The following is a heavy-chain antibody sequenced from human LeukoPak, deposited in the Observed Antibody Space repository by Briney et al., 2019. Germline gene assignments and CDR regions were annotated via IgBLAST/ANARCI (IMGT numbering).Heavy chain of an antibody. J-gene: IGHJ1*01. V-gene: IGHV4-59*01. CDR2: IYYSGST. CDR3: ARMVYSSGWKYFQH. CDR1: GGSISSYY. D-gene: IGHD6-19*01. Sequence: PSETLSLTCTVSGGSISSYYWSWIRQPPGKGLEWIGYIYYSGSTNYNPSLKSRVTISVDTSKNQFSLKLSSVTAADTAVYYCARMVYSSGWKYFQHWGQGTLVTVSS.